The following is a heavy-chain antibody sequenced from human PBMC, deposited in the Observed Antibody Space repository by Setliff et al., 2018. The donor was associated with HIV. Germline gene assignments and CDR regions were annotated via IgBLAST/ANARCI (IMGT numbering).Heavy chain of an antibody. J-gene: IGHJ4*02. CDR2: INAGNSNT. Sequence: ASVKVSCKASGYTFTNYAIHWVRQAPGQGLEWMGWINAGNSNTESSKKFQGRVTITRETSATTAYIELSSLTPEDTAIYFCARALSYGSGTYSAAGFWGQGTLVTVSS. CDR1: GYTFTNYA. CDR3: ARALSYGSGTYSAAGF. D-gene: IGHD3-10*01. V-gene: IGHV1-3*01.